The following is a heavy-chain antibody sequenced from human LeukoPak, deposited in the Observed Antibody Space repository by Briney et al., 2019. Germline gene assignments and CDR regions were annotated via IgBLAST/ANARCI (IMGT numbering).Heavy chain of an antibody. Sequence: ASVKVSCKASGYTFTSYYMHWVRQAPGQGLEWMGIINPSGGSTSYAQKFQGRVTMTRDMSTSTVYMELSSLRSEDTAVYYCARVQMATIDAFDIWGQGTMVTVSS. J-gene: IGHJ3*02. CDR3: ARVQMATIDAFDI. V-gene: IGHV1-46*01. CDR1: GYTFTSYY. CDR2: INPSGGST. D-gene: IGHD5-24*01.